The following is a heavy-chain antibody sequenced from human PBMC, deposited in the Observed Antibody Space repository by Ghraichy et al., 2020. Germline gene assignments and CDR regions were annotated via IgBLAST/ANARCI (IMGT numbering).Heavy chain of an antibody. J-gene: IGHJ3*02. CDR2: IEQDGSER. V-gene: IGHV3-7*04. Sequence: LSLTCAASGFTFSRYWMTWVRQAPGKGLEWVANIEQDGSERNYVESVRGRFTISRDNAKNSLYLEMNSLRDEDTAVYYCARDGGSSWYKADAFDIWGQGTMVTVSS. D-gene: IGHD6-13*01. CDR3: ARDGGSSWYKADAFDI. CDR1: GFTFSRYW.